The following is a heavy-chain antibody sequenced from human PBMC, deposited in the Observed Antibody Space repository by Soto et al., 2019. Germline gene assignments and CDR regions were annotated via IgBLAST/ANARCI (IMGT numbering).Heavy chain of an antibody. CDR2: FYTTGTP. Sequence: SETLSLTCTVSGGSISSYYWSWIRQSAGKGLEWLGRFYTTGTPNYNPSLKSRLSMSTDTSKNQLSLRLTSVTAADTGVYYCARAGNQYGVDVWGQGTTVTVSS. V-gene: IGHV4-4*07. J-gene: IGHJ6*02. CDR1: GGSISSYY. D-gene: IGHD3-10*01. CDR3: ARAGNQYGVDV.